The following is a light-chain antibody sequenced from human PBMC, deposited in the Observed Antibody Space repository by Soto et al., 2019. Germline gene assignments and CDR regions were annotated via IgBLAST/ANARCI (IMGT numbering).Light chain of an antibody. V-gene: IGLV2-14*01. Sequence: QSVLTQPASVSGSPGQSITVSCTGTSSDIGGFNSGSWYQQLPGKAPKLLIYDVSDRPSGVSNRFSASKSGNTASLTISGLQAEDEADYYCSSCTSGSTYVFGTGTKLTVL. J-gene: IGLJ1*01. CDR2: DVS. CDR3: SSCTSGSTYV. CDR1: SSDIGGFNS.